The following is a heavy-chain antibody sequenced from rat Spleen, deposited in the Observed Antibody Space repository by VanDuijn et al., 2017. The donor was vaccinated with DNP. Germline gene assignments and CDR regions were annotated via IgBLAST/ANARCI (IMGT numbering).Heavy chain of an antibody. Sequence: QVQLKESGPGLVQPSRTLSLTCTVSGFSLPSFGVSWVRQPPGKGLEWIAAVWGGGSTDYNSALNSRLRISRDTSKRQVLLKMNSLQTEDTSMYVCARWHLYLNYFDYWGQGVMVTVSS. J-gene: IGHJ2*01. D-gene: IGHD1-2*01. CDR2: VWGGGST. V-gene: IGHV2-16*01. CDR1: GFSLPSFG. CDR3: ARWHLYLNYFDY.